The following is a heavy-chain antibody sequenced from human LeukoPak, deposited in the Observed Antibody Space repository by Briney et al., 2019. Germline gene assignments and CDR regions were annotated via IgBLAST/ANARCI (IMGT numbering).Heavy chain of an antibody. CDR3: AKTYCSTTSCYISASFFFDY. CDR2: ISGSGGTT. V-gene: IGHV3-23*01. Sequence: PGGSLRLSCAASGFTFSSYAMSWVRQAPGKGLEWVSSISGSGGTTYYADSVRGRFTISRANSKNTLYLQMNSLRAEDTAVYYCAKTYCSTTSCYISASFFFDYWGQGTLVTVSS. J-gene: IGHJ4*02. D-gene: IGHD2-2*02. CDR1: GFTFSSYA.